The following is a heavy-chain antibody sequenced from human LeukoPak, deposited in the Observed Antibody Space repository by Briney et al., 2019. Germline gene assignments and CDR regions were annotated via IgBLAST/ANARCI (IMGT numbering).Heavy chain of an antibody. V-gene: IGHV4-39*01. J-gene: IGHJ4*02. Sequence: SETLSLTCTVSGGSISSSNYYWGWIRQPPGKGLEWIGSIYYSGSTSYNPSLKSRVTISVGTSKNQFSLKLSSVTAADTAVYYCASPSIGPFDYWGQGTLVTVSS. D-gene: IGHD3-3*02. CDR1: GGSISSSNYY. CDR3: ASPSIGPFDY. CDR2: IYYSGST.